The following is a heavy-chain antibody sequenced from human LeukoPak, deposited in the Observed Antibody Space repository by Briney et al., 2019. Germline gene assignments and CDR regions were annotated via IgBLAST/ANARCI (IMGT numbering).Heavy chain of an antibody. Sequence: GGSLRLSCAASGFTFSSYSMNWVRQAPGKGLEWVSSISSSSSYIYYADSVKGRFTISRDNAKNSLYLQMNSLRAEDTAVYYCARAYYYDSSGCPSVDYWGQGTLVTVSS. V-gene: IGHV3-21*01. CDR1: GFTFSSYS. J-gene: IGHJ4*02. CDR2: ISSSSSYI. CDR3: ARAYYYDSSGCPSVDY. D-gene: IGHD3-22*01.